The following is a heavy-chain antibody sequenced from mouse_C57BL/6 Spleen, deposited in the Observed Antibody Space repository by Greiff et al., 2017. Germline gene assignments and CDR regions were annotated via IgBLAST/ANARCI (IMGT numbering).Heavy chain of an antibody. V-gene: IGHV5-16*01. CDR2: INYDGSST. J-gene: IGHJ1*03. Sequence: EVKVVESEGGLVQPGSSMKLSCTASGFTFSDYYMAWVRQVPEKGLEWVANINYDGSSTYYLDSLKSRFIISRDNAKNILYLQMSSLKSEDTATYYCARVPYDYDWYFDVWGTGTTVTVSS. D-gene: IGHD2-4*01. CDR3: ARVPYDYDWYFDV. CDR1: GFTFSDYY.